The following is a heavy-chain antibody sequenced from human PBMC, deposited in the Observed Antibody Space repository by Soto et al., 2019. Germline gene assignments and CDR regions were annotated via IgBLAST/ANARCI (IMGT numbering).Heavy chain of an antibody. CDR1: GGSISPYY. Sequence: SETLSLTCTVSGGSISPYYWNWIRQPAGKGLEWIGRIHSSGSTNYNPSLKSRVTMSVDTSNSQFSLNVNSVTAADTAVYYCAREEGWGTSCSHCGDFDSWGQGTLVTVSS. D-gene: IGHD2-2*01. J-gene: IGHJ4*01. CDR2: IHSSGST. V-gene: IGHV4-4*07. CDR3: AREEGWGTSCSHCGDFDS.